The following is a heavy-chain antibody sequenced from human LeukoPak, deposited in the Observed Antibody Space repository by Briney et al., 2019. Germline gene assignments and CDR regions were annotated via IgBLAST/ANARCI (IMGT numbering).Heavy chain of an antibody. Sequence: GGSLRLSCAASGFTFSSHWMSWVRQAPGKGLEWVANIKFDGSEKYYTDSVRGRFTVSRDNAKKSLHLEMSRLRAEDTAVYYCARDGYFFAMDVWGQGTTVTVSS. D-gene: IGHD2-2*03. CDR2: IKFDGSEK. CDR1: GFTFSSHW. J-gene: IGHJ6*02. V-gene: IGHV3-7*03. CDR3: ARDGYFFAMDV.